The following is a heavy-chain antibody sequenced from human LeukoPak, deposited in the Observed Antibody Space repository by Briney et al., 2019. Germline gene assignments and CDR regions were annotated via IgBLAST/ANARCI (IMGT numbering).Heavy chain of an antibody. CDR3: ARDDKAGFDY. CDR1: GYTFTSYD. Sequence: ASGKVSCKASGYTFTSYDINWVRQATGQGLEWMGWMNPNSSNTGYAQKFQGRVTITRNTSISTAYMELSSLRSEDTAVYYCARDDKAGFDYWGQGTLVTVSS. D-gene: IGHD6-19*01. CDR2: MNPNSSNT. V-gene: IGHV1-8*03. J-gene: IGHJ4*02.